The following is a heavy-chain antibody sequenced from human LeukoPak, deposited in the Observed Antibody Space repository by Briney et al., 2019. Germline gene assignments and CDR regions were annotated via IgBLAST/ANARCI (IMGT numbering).Heavy chain of an antibody. J-gene: IGHJ4*02. CDR1: GFIFSRYW. V-gene: IGHV3-7*01. CDR2: IKEDGSEK. CDR3: VRDSRSPGDY. Sequence: GGSLRLSCAASGFIFSRYWMSWVRQAPGKGLEWVANIKEDGSEKSYVDSVKGRFTISRDKAKNSLYLQMSSLRAEDTAVYYCVRDSRSPGDYWGQGTLDTVSS. D-gene: IGHD2-15*01.